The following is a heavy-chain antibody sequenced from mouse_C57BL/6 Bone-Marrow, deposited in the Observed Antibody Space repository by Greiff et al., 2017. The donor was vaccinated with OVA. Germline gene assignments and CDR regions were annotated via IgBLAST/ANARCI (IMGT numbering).Heavy chain of an antibody. V-gene: IGHV1-55*01. CDR1: GYTFTSYW. D-gene: IGHD1-1*01. J-gene: IGHJ1*03. Sequence: QVQLQQPGAELVKPGASVKMSCKASGYTFTSYWITWVKQRPGQGLEWIGDIYPGSGSTNYNEKFKSKATLTVDTSSSTSYMQLSSLTSDDSAVYYCARGITTPWYFDVWGTGTTVTVSS. CDR3: ARGITTPWYFDV. CDR2: IYPGSGST.